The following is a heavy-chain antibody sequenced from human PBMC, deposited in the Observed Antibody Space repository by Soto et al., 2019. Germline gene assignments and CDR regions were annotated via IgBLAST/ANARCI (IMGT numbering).Heavy chain of an antibody. CDR2: ISGSGSST. J-gene: IGHJ4*02. Sequence: RGSLRLSCAASGFTFSSYAMSWVRQAPGKGLEWVSAISGSGSSTYYADSVKGRFTLSRDNSKNTLYLQMNSLRAEDTAVYFCAKASGNMIVVVPYFDYWGQGTLVTVSS. V-gene: IGHV3-23*01. CDR1: GFTFSSYA. D-gene: IGHD3-22*01. CDR3: AKASGNMIVVVPYFDY.